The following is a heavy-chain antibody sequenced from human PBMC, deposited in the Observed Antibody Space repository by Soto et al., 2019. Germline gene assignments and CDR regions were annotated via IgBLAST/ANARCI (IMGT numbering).Heavy chain of an antibody. CDR2: ISVSGGST. D-gene: IGHD3-22*01. J-gene: IGHJ4*02. Sequence: HPGGSLRLSCAASGFTFSSYAISWVRQAPGKGLEWVSAISVSGGSTYYADSVKGRFAISRDNSKNTLYLQMNSLRAEDTAVYYCAKNGNSSGYYLAQYYFDYWGQGTLVTVSS. CDR1: GFTFSSYA. CDR3: AKNGNSSGYYLAQYYFDY. V-gene: IGHV3-23*01.